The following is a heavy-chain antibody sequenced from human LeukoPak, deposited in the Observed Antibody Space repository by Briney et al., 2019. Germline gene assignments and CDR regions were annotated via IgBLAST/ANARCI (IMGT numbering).Heavy chain of an antibody. D-gene: IGHD4-17*01. CDR1: GGSISSYY. V-gene: IGHV4-59*01. J-gene: IGHJ4*02. CDR3: ARDDYGDGPFDY. CDR2: IYYSGST. Sequence: QSSETLSLTCTVSGGSISSYYWSWIRQPPGKGLEWIGYIYYSGSTNYNPSLKSRVTISVDTSKNQFSLKLSSVTAADTAVYYCARDDYGDGPFDYWGQGTPVTVSS.